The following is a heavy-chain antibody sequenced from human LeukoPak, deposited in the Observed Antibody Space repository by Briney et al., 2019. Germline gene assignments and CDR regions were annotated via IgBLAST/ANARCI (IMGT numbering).Heavy chain of an antibody. V-gene: IGHV4-34*01. D-gene: IGHD6-13*01. CDR3: ARGGLVAAAGMTV. J-gene: IGHJ4*02. CDR2: INHSGST. Sequence: SETLSLTCAVYGGSFSGYYWSWIRQPPGKGLEWIGEINHSGSTNYNPSLKSRVTISVDTSKNQFSLKLSSVTAAGTAVYYCARGGLVAAAGMTVWGQGTLVTVSS. CDR1: GGSFSGYY.